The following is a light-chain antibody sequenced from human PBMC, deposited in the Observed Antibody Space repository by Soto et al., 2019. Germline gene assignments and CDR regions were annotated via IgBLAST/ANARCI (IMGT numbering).Light chain of an antibody. V-gene: IGKV1-5*03. CDR2: KAS. CDR1: QRISYW. Sequence: DIQMTQSPSTLSASVGDRVTITCRASQRISYWLAWYQQKRGKAPKLMIYKASILEDGVPSRFSGSVSATEFSLTISSLQPDDIATCSCQQYETYWTFGQGTKVEMK. J-gene: IGKJ1*01. CDR3: QQYETYWT.